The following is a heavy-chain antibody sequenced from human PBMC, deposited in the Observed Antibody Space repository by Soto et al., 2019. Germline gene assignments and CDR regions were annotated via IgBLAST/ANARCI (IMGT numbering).Heavy chain of an antibody. D-gene: IGHD6-19*01. J-gene: IGHJ6*02. CDR1: GGSISSGDYY. CDR3: ARDFTDSSGPTLGMGV. CDR2: IYYSGGT. Sequence: SETLSLTCTVSGGSISSGDYYWGWIRQHPGKGLEWIGYIYYSGGTYYNPSLKSRVTISVDTSKDQFSLKLSSVTAADTAVYYCARDFTDSSGPTLGMGVWGQGTTVTVSS. V-gene: IGHV4-31*03.